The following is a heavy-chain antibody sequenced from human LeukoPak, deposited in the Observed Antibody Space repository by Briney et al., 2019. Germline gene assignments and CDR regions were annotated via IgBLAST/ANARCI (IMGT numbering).Heavy chain of an antibody. CDR1: GFTFSSYG. J-gene: IGHJ3*02. CDR3: AKSNGYGLVDI. D-gene: IGHD3-10*01. Sequence: GTLRLSCAASGFTFSSYGISWVRQPPGKGLEWIGNIFYSGSTYYSPSLKSRVTISLDTSRNQFSLKLNSVTAADTAVYYCAKSNGYGLVDIWGQGTMVTVSS. CDR2: IFYSGST. V-gene: IGHV4-59*12.